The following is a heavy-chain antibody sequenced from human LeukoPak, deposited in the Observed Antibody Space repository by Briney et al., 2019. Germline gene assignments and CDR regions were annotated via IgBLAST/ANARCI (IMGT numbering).Heavy chain of an antibody. V-gene: IGHV1-2*02. D-gene: IGHD6-13*01. J-gene: IGHJ6*03. Sequence: ASVKVSCKASGYTFTDYYMHWVRQAPGQGLEWMGWINPHSGGTNYAQKFQGRVTMTRDTSISTAYMELSRLRSDDTAVYYCARDISSWYGIYYYYYMDVWGKGTTVTVSS. CDR3: ARDISSWYGIYYYYYMDV. CDR2: INPHSGGT. CDR1: GYTFTDYY.